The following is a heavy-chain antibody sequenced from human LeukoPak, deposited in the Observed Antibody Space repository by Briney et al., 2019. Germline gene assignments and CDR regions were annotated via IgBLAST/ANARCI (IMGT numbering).Heavy chain of an antibody. D-gene: IGHD5-12*01. CDR2: IRYDGSNK. CDR1: GFTFSSYG. CDR3: AQRAGGYEAFDH. V-gene: IGHV3-30*02. J-gene: IGHJ4*02. Sequence: PGGSLRLSCAASGFTFSSYGMHWVRQAPGKGLEWVAFIRYDGSNKYYADSVKGRFTISRDNSKNTLSLQMNTLRAEDTAVYYRAQRAGGYEAFDHWGQGTLVTVSS.